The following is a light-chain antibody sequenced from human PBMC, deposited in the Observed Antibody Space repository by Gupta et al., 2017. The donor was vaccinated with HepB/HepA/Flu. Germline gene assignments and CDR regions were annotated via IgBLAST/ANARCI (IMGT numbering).Light chain of an antibody. CDR2: DAS. CDR1: QTINTF. V-gene: IGKV1-39*01. Sequence: DIQLTQSPSSLSTSIGDRVTITCRASQTINTFLNWYQQKPGEAPRLLIYDASTLHAGVPARFSGSGSETDFTLTINSLQPEDFATYFCQQSHSTPHTFGQGTKVEIK. CDR3: QQSHSTPHT. J-gene: IGKJ2*01.